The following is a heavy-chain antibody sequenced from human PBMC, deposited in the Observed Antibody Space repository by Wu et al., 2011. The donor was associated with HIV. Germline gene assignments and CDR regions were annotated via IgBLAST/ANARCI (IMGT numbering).Heavy chain of an antibody. CDR3: ATAEGHCSGGRCYPRSPWDY. J-gene: IGHJ4*02. CDR1: GYLVTELS. V-gene: IGHV1-24*01. CDR2: FDPEDGET. Sequence: QVQLVQSGAEVKKPGASVKVSCKVSGYLVTELSIHWVRQAPGKGLEWMGGFDPEDGETIYAQKFQGRVTMTEDTSTDTAHMELSSLRSEDTAVYYCATAEGHCSGGRCYPRSPWDYWGQGTLVTVSS. D-gene: IGHD2-15*01.